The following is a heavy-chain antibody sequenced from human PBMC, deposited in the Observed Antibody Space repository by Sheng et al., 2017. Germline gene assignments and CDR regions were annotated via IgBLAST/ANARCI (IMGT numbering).Heavy chain of an antibody. CDR3: AGGQEYYYYYYMDV. J-gene: IGHJ6*03. CDR2: ISSNSDST. D-gene: IGHD6-25*01. CDR1: GFPFGNYY. Sequence: QVQLVESGGALVKPGGSLRLSCAASGFPFGNYYMNWIRQAPGKGPEWLSYISSNSDSTMYADSVKGRFTISRDNAKNLLFLQMTSLRAEDTAVYHCAGGQEYYYYYYMDVWGKGTTVTVSS. V-gene: IGHV3-11*05.